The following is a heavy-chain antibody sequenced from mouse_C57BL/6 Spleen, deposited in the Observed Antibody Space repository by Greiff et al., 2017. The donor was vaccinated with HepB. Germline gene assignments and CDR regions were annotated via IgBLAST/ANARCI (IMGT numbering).Heavy chain of an antibody. CDR3: ARGSDGYYLAWFAY. D-gene: IGHD2-3*01. CDR1: GYTFTSYT. J-gene: IGHJ3*01. Sequence: QVQLKESGAELARPGASVKMSCKASGYTFTSYTMHWVKQRPGQGLEWIGYINPSSGYTKYNQKFKDKATLTADKSSSTAYMQLSSLTSEDSAVYYCARGSDGYYLAWFAYWGQGTLVTVSA. V-gene: IGHV1-4*01. CDR2: INPSSGYT.